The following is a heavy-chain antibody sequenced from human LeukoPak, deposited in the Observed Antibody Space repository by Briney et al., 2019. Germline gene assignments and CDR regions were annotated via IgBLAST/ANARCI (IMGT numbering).Heavy chain of an antibody. Sequence: SETLSLTCTVSGDFINSLDLWSWVRQHPGKGLEWIGYIYYSGSTYYNPSLKSRVTISVDTSKNQFSLKLSSVTAADTAVYYCARARDSSSWHLDYWGQGTLVTVSS. CDR3: ARARDSSSWHLDY. CDR1: GDFINSLDL. D-gene: IGHD6-13*01. CDR2: IYYSGST. J-gene: IGHJ4*02. V-gene: IGHV4-31*03.